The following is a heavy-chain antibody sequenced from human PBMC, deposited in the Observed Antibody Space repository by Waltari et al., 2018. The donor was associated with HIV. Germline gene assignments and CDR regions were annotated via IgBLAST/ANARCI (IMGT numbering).Heavy chain of an antibody. D-gene: IGHD3-22*01. V-gene: IGHV3-33*01. J-gene: IGHJ4*02. CDR2: IWYDGDNK. Sequence: QVQLVESGGGVVQPGRSLRLSCAASGFTFSNFAMHWVRQAPGKGLEWVAVIWYDGDNKYYADSVKGRFTISRDNSKNTLYLQMNSLRVEDTAVYYCASGGYYYDISGYYHYWGQGTLVTVSS. CDR1: GFTFSNFA. CDR3: ASGGYYYDISGYYHY.